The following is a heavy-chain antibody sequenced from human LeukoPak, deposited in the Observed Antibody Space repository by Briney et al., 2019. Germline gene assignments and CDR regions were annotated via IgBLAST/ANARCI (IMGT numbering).Heavy chain of an antibody. V-gene: IGHV4-39*07. CDR1: GGSISSSSYY. CDR3: ARDTGYSSGWYGTLDY. Sequence: SETLSLTCTVSGGSISSSSYYWGWIRQPPGKGLEWIGSIYYSGSTYYNPSLKSRVTISVDTSKNQFSLKLSSVTAADTAVYYCARDTGYSSGWYGTLDYWGQGTLVTVSS. J-gene: IGHJ4*02. CDR2: IYYSGST. D-gene: IGHD6-19*01.